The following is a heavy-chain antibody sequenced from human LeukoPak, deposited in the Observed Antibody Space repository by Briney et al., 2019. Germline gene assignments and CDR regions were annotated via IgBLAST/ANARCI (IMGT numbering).Heavy chain of an antibody. V-gene: IGHV4-4*08. CDR2: IYPSGST. CDR1: GGSISSYY. D-gene: IGHD1-26*01. Sequence: SETLSLTCTVSGGSISSYYWSWIRQPPGKGLEWIGNIYPSGSTYYNASLQSRVTISIDTSKNQFSLRLNSVTAADTAMYYCAKSGGYGLIDYWGQGTRVTVSS. J-gene: IGHJ4*02. CDR3: AKSGGYGLIDY.